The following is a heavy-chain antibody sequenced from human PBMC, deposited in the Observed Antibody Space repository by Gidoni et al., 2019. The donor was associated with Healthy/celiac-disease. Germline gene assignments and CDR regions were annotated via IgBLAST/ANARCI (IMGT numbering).Heavy chain of an antibody. Sequence: QVQLQESGPGLVKPSETLSLTCTVSGGSISSYYWRWIRQPAGKGLEWIGRIYTSGSTNYNPSLKSRVTMSVDTSKNQFSLKLSSVTAADTAVYYCARDQGSMTEGGAPWYNWFDPWGQGTLVTVSS. D-gene: IGHD1-26*01. J-gene: IGHJ5*02. CDR2: IYTSGST. CDR3: ARDQGSMTEGGAPWYNWFDP. CDR1: GGSISSYY. V-gene: IGHV4-4*07.